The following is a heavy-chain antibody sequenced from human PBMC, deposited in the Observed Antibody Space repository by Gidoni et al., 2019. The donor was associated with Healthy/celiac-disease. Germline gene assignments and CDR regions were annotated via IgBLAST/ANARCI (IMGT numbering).Heavy chain of an antibody. CDR1: GCTVTSYG. CDR2: ISAYNGTT. CDR3: ARDLGGYSYGYGY. Sequence: QVKRVQSGAEVKKPGAAVKVSCKASGCTVTSYGISWVRQAPGHGLEWLGWISAYNGTTNSAQKLQGRVPMTTDTSTSTAYMGLRSLRSDDTAVYYCARDLGGYSYGYGYWGQGTLVTVSS. J-gene: IGHJ4*02. V-gene: IGHV1-18*01. D-gene: IGHD5-18*01.